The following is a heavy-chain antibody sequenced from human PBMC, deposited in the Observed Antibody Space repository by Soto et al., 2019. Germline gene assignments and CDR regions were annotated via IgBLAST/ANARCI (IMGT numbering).Heavy chain of an antibody. CDR2: IDPSDSYT. Sequence: GESLKISCKGSGYSFTSYWISWVRQMPGKGLEWMGRIDPSDSYTNYSPSFQGHVTISADKSISTAYLQWSSLKASDTAMYYCASHLVAGTHYYYGMDVWGQGTTVTVSS. CDR3: ASHLVAGTHYYYGMDV. J-gene: IGHJ6*02. D-gene: IGHD6-19*01. V-gene: IGHV5-10-1*01. CDR1: GYSFTSYW.